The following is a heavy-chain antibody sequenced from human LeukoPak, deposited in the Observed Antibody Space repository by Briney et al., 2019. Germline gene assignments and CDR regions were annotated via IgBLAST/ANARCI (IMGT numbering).Heavy chain of an antibody. J-gene: IGHJ5*02. V-gene: IGHV4-59*01. D-gene: IGHD3-9*01. CDR2: IYYSGST. Sequence: SETLSLTCTVSGGSISSYYWSWIRRPPGKGLEWIGYIYYSGSTNYNPSLKSRVTISVDTSKNQFSLKLSSVTAADTAVYYCARANYDILTGPRVNWFDPWGQGTLVTVSS. CDR3: ARANYDILTGPRVNWFDP. CDR1: GGSISSYY.